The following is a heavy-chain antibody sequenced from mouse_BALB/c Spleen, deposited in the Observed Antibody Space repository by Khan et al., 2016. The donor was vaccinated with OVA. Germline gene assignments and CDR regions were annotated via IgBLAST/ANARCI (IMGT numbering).Heavy chain of an antibody. V-gene: IGHV1S41*01. Sequence: DLIKPGASVKLSCKASGYTFTSYWINWIKQRPGQGLEWIGRIAPGSGTTYYNEMFKGKATLTVDTSYSTAYIQLSSLSSEDSAVYFCARSMSNMVPLDCWGHGTTLTVSS. CDR2: IAPGSGTT. J-gene: IGHJ2*01. D-gene: IGHD2-3*01. CDR1: GYTFTSYW. CDR3: ARSMSNMVPLDC.